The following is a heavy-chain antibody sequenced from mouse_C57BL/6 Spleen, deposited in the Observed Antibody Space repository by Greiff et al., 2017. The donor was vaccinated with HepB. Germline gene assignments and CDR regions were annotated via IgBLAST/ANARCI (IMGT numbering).Heavy chain of an antibody. V-gene: IGHV1-26*01. Sequence: EVQLQQSGPELVKPGASVKISCKASGYTFTDYYMNWVKQSHGKSLEWIGDINPNNGGTSYNQKFKGKATLTVDKSSSTAYRELRSLTSEDSAVYYCAIDYYGSSGFAYWGQGTLVTVSA. D-gene: IGHD1-1*01. CDR1: GYTFTDYY. CDR3: AIDYYGSSGFAY. CDR2: INPNNGGT. J-gene: IGHJ3*01.